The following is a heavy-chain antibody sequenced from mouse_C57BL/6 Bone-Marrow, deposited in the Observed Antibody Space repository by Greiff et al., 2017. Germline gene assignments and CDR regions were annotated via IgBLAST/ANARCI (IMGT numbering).Heavy chain of an antibody. J-gene: IGHJ3*01. CDR2: ISSGSSAI. CDR1: GFTFSDYG. D-gene: IGHD1-1*01. V-gene: IGHV5-17*01. Sequence: EVNVVESGGGLVKPGGSLKLSCAASGFTFSDYGMHWVRQAPEKGLEWVAYISSGSSAIYYADTVKGRVTISRDNAKNTLYLQLTSLRSEDTALYYCARPGYGSSPVDYWGQGTLVTVSA. CDR3: ARPGYGSSPVDY.